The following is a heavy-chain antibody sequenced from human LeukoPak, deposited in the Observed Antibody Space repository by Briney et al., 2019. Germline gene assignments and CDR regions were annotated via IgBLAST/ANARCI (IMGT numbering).Heavy chain of an antibody. D-gene: IGHD1-26*01. J-gene: IGHJ3*02. CDR2: INHSGST. V-gene: IGHV4-34*01. Sequence: SETLSLTCAVYGGSFSAYYWSWIRQPPGKGLEWIGEINHSGSTNYNPSLKSRVTISVDTSKNQFSLKLTSVTAADTAMYYCARDPQVGATSLYAFDIWGQGTMVTVSS. CDR3: ARDPQVGATSLYAFDI. CDR1: GGSFSAYY.